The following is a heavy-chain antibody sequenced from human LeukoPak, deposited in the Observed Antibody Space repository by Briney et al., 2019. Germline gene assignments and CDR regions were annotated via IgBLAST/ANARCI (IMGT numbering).Heavy chain of an antibody. Sequence: GGSLRLSCAASGFTFSSYAMSWVRQAPGKGLEWVSTISDSGGSTYYADSVKGRFTISRDNSKNTLYLQMNSLRAEDTAVYYCAKGCYSSGWYPGVQDYWGQGTLVTVSS. CDR1: GFTFSSYA. CDR2: ISDSGGST. V-gene: IGHV3-23*01. J-gene: IGHJ4*02. CDR3: AKGCYSSGWYPGVQDY. D-gene: IGHD6-19*01.